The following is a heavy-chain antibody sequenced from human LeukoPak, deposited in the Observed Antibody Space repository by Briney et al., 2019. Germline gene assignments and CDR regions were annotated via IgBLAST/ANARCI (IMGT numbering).Heavy chain of an antibody. V-gene: IGHV4-34*01. CDR1: GGSSSGYY. J-gene: IGHJ5*02. Sequence: SETLSLTCTVYGGSSSGYYWSWIRQPPGKGLEWIGEINHSGSTNYNPSLKSRVTISVDTSKNQFSLKLSSVTAADTAVYYCARVVTYYDFWSGYSNNWFDPWGQGTLVTVSS. CDR2: INHSGST. CDR3: ARVVTYYDFWSGYSNNWFDP. D-gene: IGHD3-3*01.